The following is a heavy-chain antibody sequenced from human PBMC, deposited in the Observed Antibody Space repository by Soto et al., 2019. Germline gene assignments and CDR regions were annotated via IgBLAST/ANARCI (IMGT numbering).Heavy chain of an antibody. V-gene: IGHV3-53*05. D-gene: IGHD1-26*01. CDR2: VYSDGRI. CDR1: GFVVSSNY. Sequence: PGGSLRLSCETSGFVVSSNYMSWVRQAPGKGLDWVSVVYSDGRIHYADSVKGRFIISRDNSKNTLYLQMNNLRVEDTALYYCAKAVVGGQRNWLNYFDYWGQGILVTVSS. J-gene: IGHJ4*02. CDR3: AKAVVGGQRNWLNYFDY.